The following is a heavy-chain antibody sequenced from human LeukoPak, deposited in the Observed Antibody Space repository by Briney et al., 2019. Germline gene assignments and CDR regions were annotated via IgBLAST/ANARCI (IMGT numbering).Heavy chain of an antibody. CDR3: ARRGAGASLEYYFDL. CDR1: GFTISSYA. CDR2: IYYSGNT. D-gene: IGHD1-14*01. Sequence: SETLTLTCTASGFTISSYAWSWIRQPPGKGLEYIGYIYYSGNTNSNPSLNSRVTISVDTSKNQFSLKLSSVTAADTAVYYCARRGAGASLEYYFDLWGRGTLVTVSS. V-gene: IGHV4-59*08. J-gene: IGHJ2*01.